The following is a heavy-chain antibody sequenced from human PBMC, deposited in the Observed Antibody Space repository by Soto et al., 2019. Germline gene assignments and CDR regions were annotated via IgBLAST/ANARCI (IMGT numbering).Heavy chain of an antibody. Sequence: VKVSCKASGGTFSSYAISWVRQAPGQGLEWMGGIIPIFGTANYAQKFQGRVTITADESTSTAYMELSSLRSEDTAVYYCARDPASKIVVVVAATPNYYGMDVWGQGTTVTVSS. CDR2: IIPIFGTA. D-gene: IGHD2-15*01. V-gene: IGHV1-69*13. CDR3: ARDPASKIVVVVAATPNYYGMDV. CDR1: GGTFSSYA. J-gene: IGHJ6*02.